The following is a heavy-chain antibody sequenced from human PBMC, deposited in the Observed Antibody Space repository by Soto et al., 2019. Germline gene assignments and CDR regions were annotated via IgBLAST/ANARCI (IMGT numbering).Heavy chain of an antibody. CDR1: GFTFSGYG. D-gene: IGHD6-6*01. V-gene: IGHV3-7*01. CDR3: ASGAYSSSTFDY. CDR2: IKQDGSEK. Sequence: EVQLVESGGAWSQPGGSLRPSGAPPGFTFSGYGWSGAPQAPGRGLGGGANIKQDGSEKYYVDSVKGRFTISRDNAKNSLYLQMNSLRAEDTAVYYCASGAYSSSTFDYWGQGTLVTVSS. J-gene: IGHJ4*02.